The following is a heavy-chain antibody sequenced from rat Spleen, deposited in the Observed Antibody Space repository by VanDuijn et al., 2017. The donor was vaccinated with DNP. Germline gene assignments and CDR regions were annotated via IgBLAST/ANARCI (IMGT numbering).Heavy chain of an antibody. CDR1: GFTFSSFP. D-gene: IGHD1-1*01. J-gene: IGHJ3*01. CDR2: ISTSGGST. V-gene: IGHV5-46*01. CDR3: TRGYSGSFAY. Sequence: EVQLVESGGGLVQPGRSMKLSCAASGFTFSSFPMAWVRQAPTKGLEWVATISTSGGSTYYRDSVKGRFTISRDNAKSTLYLQMNSLRSEDTATYYCTRGYSGSFAYWGQGTLVTVSS.